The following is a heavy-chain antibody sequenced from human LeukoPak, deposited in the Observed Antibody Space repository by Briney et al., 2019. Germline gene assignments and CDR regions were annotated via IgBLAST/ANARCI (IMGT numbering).Heavy chain of an antibody. CDR1: GGTFSSYA. J-gene: IGHJ6*02. CDR2: IIPIFGTA. V-gene: IGHV1-69*13. D-gene: IGHD6-19*01. CDR3: ARVYSSGHPYYYYGMDV. Sequence: SARVSCKASGGTFSSYAISWVRQAPGQGLEWMGGIIPIFGTANYAQKFQGRVTSTADESTSTAYMELSSLRSEDTAVYYCARVYSSGHPYYYYGMDVWGQRTTAADSS.